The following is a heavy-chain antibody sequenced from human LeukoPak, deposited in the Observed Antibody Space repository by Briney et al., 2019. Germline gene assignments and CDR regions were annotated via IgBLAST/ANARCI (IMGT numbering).Heavy chain of an antibody. D-gene: IGHD4-23*01. V-gene: IGHV1-46*01. CDR2: INPSGGST. Sequence: ASVKVSCKASGYTFTRYYIHWVRQAPGQGLEWMGIINPSGGSTNHAQKFQGRVTMTRDTSTSTVYMELSRLRSEETAIYYCARDPTNSRNWFDPWGQGTLVTVSS. J-gene: IGHJ5*02. CDR1: GYTFTRYY. CDR3: ARDPTNSRNWFDP.